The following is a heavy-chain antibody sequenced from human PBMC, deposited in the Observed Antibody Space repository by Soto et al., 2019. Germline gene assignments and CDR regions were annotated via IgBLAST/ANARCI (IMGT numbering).Heavy chain of an antibody. CDR3: ARASQCKSYFDCFAWLDY. CDR2: IYSSGET. D-gene: IGHD3-9*01. J-gene: IGHJ4*02. Sequence: QVQLQESGPGLVRPSETLSLTCTVSSDSISGPYWTWIRQPAGKGLEWIGRIYSSGETNYNPSLTGRVIMSLDTSKNQFSLNLTSVTAADTAVYYCARASQCKSYFDCFAWLDYWGQGTLVTVSS. V-gene: IGHV4-4*07. CDR1: SDSISGPY.